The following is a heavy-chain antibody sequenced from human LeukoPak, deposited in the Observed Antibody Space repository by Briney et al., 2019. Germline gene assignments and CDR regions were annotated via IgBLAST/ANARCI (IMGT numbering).Heavy chain of an antibody. Sequence: GGSLRLSCAASGFTFSSFSMSWFRQAPGKGLEWVGFIRSKAYGGTTEYAASVKGRFTISRDDSKSIAYLQMNSLKTEDTAVYYCTVGATTSGAFDIWGQGTMVTVSS. CDR2: IRSKAYGGTT. CDR1: GFTFSSFS. V-gene: IGHV3-49*03. CDR3: TVGATTSGAFDI. D-gene: IGHD1-26*01. J-gene: IGHJ3*02.